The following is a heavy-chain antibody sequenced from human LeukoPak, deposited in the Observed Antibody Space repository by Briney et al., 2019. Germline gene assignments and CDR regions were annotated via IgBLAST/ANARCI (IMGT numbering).Heavy chain of an antibody. J-gene: IGHJ6*03. V-gene: IGHV1-69*04. D-gene: IGHD3-22*01. CDR3: AREPYYYDSSGNYYYYYYMDV. CDR1: GGTFSSYT. CDR2: IIPILGIA. Sequence: SVKVSCKASGGTFSSYTISWVRQAPGQGLEWMGRIIPILGIANYAQKFQGRVTITADKSTSNAYMELSSLRSEDTAVYYCAREPYYYDSSGNYYYYYYMDVWGKGTTVTVSS.